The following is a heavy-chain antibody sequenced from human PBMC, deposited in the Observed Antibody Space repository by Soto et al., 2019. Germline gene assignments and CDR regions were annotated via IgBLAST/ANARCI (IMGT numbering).Heavy chain of an antibody. CDR2: IYYSGST. J-gene: IGHJ6*02. CDR1: GGSISSYY. V-gene: IGHV4-59*01. Sequence: KPSETLSLTCTVSGGSISSYYWSWIRQPPGKGLEWIGYIYYSGSTNYNPSLKSRVTISVDTSKNQFSLKLSSVTAADTAVYYCARLGGYYGMDVWGQGTTVTVSS. D-gene: IGHD3-16*01. CDR3: ARLGGYYGMDV.